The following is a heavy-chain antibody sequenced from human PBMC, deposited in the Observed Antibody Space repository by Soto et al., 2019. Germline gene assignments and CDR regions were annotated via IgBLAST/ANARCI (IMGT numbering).Heavy chain of an antibody. CDR1: GFTFSSYA. J-gene: IGHJ4*02. V-gene: IGHV3-23*01. CDR3: AKGYSSWGPYYFDY. CDR2: ISGSGGST. Sequence: GGSLRLSCAASGFTFSSYAMSWVRQAPGKGLEWVSAISGSGGSTYYAESVKGRFTISRDNSKNTLYLQMNSLRAEDTSVYHCAKGYSSWGPYYFDYWGQGTLVTVSS. D-gene: IGHD6-6*01.